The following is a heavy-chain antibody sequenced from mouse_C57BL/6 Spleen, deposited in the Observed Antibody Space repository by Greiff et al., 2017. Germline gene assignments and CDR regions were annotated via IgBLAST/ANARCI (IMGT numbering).Heavy chain of an antibody. J-gene: IGHJ3*01. CDR3: ASPYGSSPWFAY. CDR2: ISSGGSYT. V-gene: IGHV5-6*01. D-gene: IGHD1-1*01. Sequence: EVKVVESGGDLVKPGGSLQLSCAASGFTFSSYGMSWVRQTTDKRLEWVATISSGGSYTYYPDSVKGRFTISRDNAKNTLYRQMSSLKSEDTAMYYCASPYGSSPWFAYWGQGTLLTVSA. CDR1: GFTFSSYG.